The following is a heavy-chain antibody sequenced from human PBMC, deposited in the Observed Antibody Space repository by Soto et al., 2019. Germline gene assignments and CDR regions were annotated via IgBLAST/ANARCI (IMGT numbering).Heavy chain of an antibody. CDR2: ISAYNGNT. J-gene: IGHJ4*02. CDR3: ARDLRGDYIWGSYRSASVFGY. Sequence: ASVKVSCKASGYTFTSYGISWVRQAPGQGLEWIGWISAYNGNTNYAQKLQGRVTMTTDTSTSTAYMELRSLRSDDTAVYYCARDLRGDYIWGSYRSASVFGYWGQGTLVTVSS. V-gene: IGHV1-18*01. CDR1: GYTFTSYG. D-gene: IGHD3-16*02.